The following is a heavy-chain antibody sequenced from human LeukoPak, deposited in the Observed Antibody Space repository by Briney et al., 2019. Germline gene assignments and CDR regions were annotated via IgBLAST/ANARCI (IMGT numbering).Heavy chain of an antibody. CDR1: GYTFTSYD. CDR2: MNPNSGNT. V-gene: IGHV1-8*03. J-gene: IGHJ6*03. Sequence: ASVKVSCKASGYTFTSYDINWVRQATGQGLEWMGWMNPNSGNTGYAQKFQSRVTITRNTSISTAYMELSSLRSEDTAVYYCARGRRQRAPITPYYYYYMDVWGKGTTVTVSS. CDR3: ARGRRQRAPITPYYYYYMDV. D-gene: IGHD5-24*01.